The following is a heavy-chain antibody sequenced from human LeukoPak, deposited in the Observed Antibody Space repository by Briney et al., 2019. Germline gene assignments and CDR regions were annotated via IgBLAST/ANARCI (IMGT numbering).Heavy chain of an antibody. Sequence: PSETLSLTCTASGGSISSSSYYWGWVRQPPGKGLEWIGSIYYSGSTYYNPSLKSRVTISVDTSKNQFSLKLSSVTAADTAVYYCASAPYSDYFDYWGQGTLVTVSS. D-gene: IGHD4-11*01. V-gene: IGHV4-39*01. CDR2: IYYSGST. CDR1: GGSISSSSYY. CDR3: ASAPYSDYFDY. J-gene: IGHJ4*02.